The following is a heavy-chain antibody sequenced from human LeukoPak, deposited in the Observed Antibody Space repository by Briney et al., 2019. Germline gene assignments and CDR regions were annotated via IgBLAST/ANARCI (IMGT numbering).Heavy chain of an antibody. V-gene: IGHV4-59*08. CDR1: GGFISSYY. CDR3: ARLPSVRAQNDY. J-gene: IGHJ4*02. Sequence: PSETLSLTCTVSGGFISSYYWSWIRQPPGKGLEWIGYIYYSGSTNYNPSLKSRVTISVDTSKNQFSLKLSSVTAADTAVYYCARLPSVRAQNDYWGQGTLVTVSS. CDR2: IYYSGST.